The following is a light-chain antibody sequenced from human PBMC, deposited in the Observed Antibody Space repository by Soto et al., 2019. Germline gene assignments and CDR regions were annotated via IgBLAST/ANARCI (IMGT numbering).Light chain of an antibody. CDR3: QQYGSSPPYT. CDR2: GAS. Sequence: EIVWTQAPGTLSLSPGERATLSCRASQSVSSSYLAWYQQKPGQAPRLLIYGASSRATGIPDRFSGSGSATDFTLTLSRLEPEDFAVYYCQQYGSSPPYTFGQGTKLEIK. V-gene: IGKV3-20*01. CDR1: QSVSSSY. J-gene: IGKJ2*01.